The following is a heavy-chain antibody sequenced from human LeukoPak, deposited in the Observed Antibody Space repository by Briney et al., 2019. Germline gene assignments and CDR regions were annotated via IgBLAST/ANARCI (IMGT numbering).Heavy chain of an antibody. CDR3: ARGGWNYGMDV. V-gene: IGHV4-30-2*01. J-gene: IGHJ6*02. CDR2: IYHSGST. D-gene: IGHD6-19*01. CDR1: GVSISSGGYS. Sequence: SETLSLTCAVSGVSISSGGYSWSWIRQPPGKGLEWIGYIYHSGSTYYNPSLKSRVTISVDRSKNQFSLKLSSVTAADTAVYYCARGGWNYGMDVWGQGTTVTVSS.